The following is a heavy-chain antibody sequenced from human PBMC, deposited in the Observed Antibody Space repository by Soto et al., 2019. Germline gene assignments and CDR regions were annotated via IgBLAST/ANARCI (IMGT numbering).Heavy chain of an antibody. J-gene: IGHJ4*02. CDR3: ARDHGKQWLADY. D-gene: IGHD6-19*01. Sequence: ASVKVSCKASGYSFTSYGISWVRQAPGQGLEWMGWISAYNGNKKYAQKLQGRVTMTTDTSTSTAYMELRSLRSDDTAVYYCARDHGKQWLADYWGQGTLVTVSS. V-gene: IGHV1-18*01. CDR2: ISAYNGNK. CDR1: GYSFTSYG.